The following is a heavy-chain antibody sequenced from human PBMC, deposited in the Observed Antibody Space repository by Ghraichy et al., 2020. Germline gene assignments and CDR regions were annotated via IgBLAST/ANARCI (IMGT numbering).Heavy chain of an antibody. Sequence: SVKVSCKASGGTFSSYAISWVRQAPGQGLEWMGRIIPILGIANYAQKFQGRVTITADKSTSTAYMELSSLRSEDTAVYYCASADTAMVFAFDIWGQGTMVTVSS. CDR3: ASADTAMVFAFDI. CDR2: IIPILGIA. CDR1: GGTFSSYA. D-gene: IGHD5-18*01. V-gene: IGHV1-69*04. J-gene: IGHJ3*02.